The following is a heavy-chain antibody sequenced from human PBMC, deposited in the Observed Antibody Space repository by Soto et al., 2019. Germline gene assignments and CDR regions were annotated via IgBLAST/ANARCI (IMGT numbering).Heavy chain of an antibody. CDR1: GFTFSSYS. CDR3: ARLRGVDYADYYYYMDV. J-gene: IGHJ6*03. V-gene: IGHV3-21*01. Sequence: GGSLRLSCAASGFTFSSYSMNWVRQAPGKGLEWVSSISSSSSYIYYADSVKGRFTISRDNAKNSLYLQMNSLRAEDTAVYYCARLRGVDYADYYYYMDVWGKGTTVTVSS. CDR2: ISSSSSYI. D-gene: IGHD3-16*01.